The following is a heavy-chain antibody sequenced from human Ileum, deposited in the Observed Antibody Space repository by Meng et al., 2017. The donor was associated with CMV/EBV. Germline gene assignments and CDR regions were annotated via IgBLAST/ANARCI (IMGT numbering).Heavy chain of an antibody. V-gene: IGHV3-53*01. CDR3: ARDGYSSSRDYYYYGMDV. J-gene: IGHJ6*02. Sequence: GGSLRLSCAASGFTVSSNYMSWVRRAPGKGLEWVSVIYSGGSTYYADSVKGRFTISRDNSKNTLYLQMNSLRAEDTAVYYCARDGYSSSRDYYYYGMDVWGQGTTVTVSS. D-gene: IGHD6-13*01. CDR1: GFTVSSNY. CDR2: IYSGGST.